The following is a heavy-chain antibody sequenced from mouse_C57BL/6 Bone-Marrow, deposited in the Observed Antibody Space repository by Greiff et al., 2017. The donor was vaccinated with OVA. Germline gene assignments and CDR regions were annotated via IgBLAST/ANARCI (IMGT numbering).Heavy chain of an antibody. Sequence: QVQLQQSGPELVKPGASVKISCKASGYTFTDYDINWVKQRPGQGLEWIGWIYPGSGSTDYNEKFKGKATLTVDKSSSPAYMLLSSLTSEDSAVYFWSRHQLRPSWFAYWGQGTLVTVSA. D-gene: IGHD3-2*02. CDR3: SRHQLRPSWFAY. V-gene: IGHV1-75*01. CDR1: GYTFTDYD. J-gene: IGHJ3*01. CDR2: IYPGSGST.